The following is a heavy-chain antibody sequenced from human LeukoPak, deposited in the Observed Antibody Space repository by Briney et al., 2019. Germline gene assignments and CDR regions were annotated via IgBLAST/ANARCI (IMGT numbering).Heavy chain of an antibody. Sequence: PSQTLSLTCTVSGGSISSGNCYWSWIRQPAGKGPEWIGRIYSSGSTNYNPSLKSRVTISVDTSKNQFSLKLSSMTAADTAVYYCARDPGDCSNGVCYLFDYWGHGTLVTVSS. J-gene: IGHJ4*01. D-gene: IGHD2-8*01. CDR3: ARDPGDCSNGVCYLFDY. V-gene: IGHV4-61*02. CDR1: GGSISSGNCY. CDR2: IYSSGST.